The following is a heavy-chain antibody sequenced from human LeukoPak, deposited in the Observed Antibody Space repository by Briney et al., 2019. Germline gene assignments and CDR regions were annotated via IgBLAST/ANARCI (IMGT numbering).Heavy chain of an antibody. V-gene: IGHV3-21*01. CDR3: ARATTDYYYYMDV. Sequence: NPGGSLRLSCAASGFTFSSYSMNWVRQAPGKGLEWVSSISSSSSYIYYADSVKGRLTISRDNAKNSLYLQMNSLRAEDTAVYYCARATTDYYYYMDVWGKGTTVTVSS. D-gene: IGHD4-17*01. J-gene: IGHJ6*03. CDR2: ISSSSSYI. CDR1: GFTFSSYS.